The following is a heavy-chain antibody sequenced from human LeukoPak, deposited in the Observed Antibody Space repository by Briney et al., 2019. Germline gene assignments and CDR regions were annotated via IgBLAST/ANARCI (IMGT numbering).Heavy chain of an antibody. V-gene: IGHV3-15*01. J-gene: IGHJ4*02. CDR3: TPTLSSTSPLDY. CDR1: GFTFSNAW. D-gene: IGHD2-2*01. Sequence: GGSLRLSCAASGFTFSNAWMSWVRQAPGKGLEWVGRIKSETDGGTTDYAAPVKGRFTISRDDSKNTLYLQMNSLKTEDTAVYYCTPTLSSTSPLDYWGQGTLVTVSS. CDR2: IKSETDGGTT.